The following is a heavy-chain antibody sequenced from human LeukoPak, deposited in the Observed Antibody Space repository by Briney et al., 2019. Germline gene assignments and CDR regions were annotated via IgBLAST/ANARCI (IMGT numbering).Heavy chain of an antibody. J-gene: IGHJ4*02. V-gene: IGHV1-2*06. CDR2: INPNSGDT. Sequence: ASVKVSCKASGYTFTGYHMHWVRQAPGQGLEWMGRINPNSGDTNYAQKFQGRVAMARDTSISTAFMELTRLRSDDTAVYYCARDYCSSTSCLFDYWGQGTLVTVSS. CDR1: GYTFTGYH. D-gene: IGHD2-2*01. CDR3: ARDYCSSTSCLFDY.